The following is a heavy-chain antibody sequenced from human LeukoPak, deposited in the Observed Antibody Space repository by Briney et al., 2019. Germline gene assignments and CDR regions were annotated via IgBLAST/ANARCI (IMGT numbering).Heavy chain of an antibody. CDR3: ARDVWGASYSMLDY. D-gene: IGHD3-16*01. Sequence: GGSLRLSCAASGFTFSSNGMHWVRQAPGKGLEWVAVIWYDGSNKYYADSVKGRFTISRDNSKNTLFLQMISLRAEDTAVYYCARDVWGASYSMLDYWGQGTLVTVSS. CDR1: GFTFSSNG. V-gene: IGHV3-33*01. CDR2: IWYDGSNK. J-gene: IGHJ4*02.